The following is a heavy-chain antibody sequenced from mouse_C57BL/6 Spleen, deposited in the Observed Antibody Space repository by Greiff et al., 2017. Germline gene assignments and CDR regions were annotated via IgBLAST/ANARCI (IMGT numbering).Heavy chain of an antibody. Sequence: QVQLQQPGAELVMPGASVKLSCKASGYTFTSYWMHWVKQRPGQGLEWIGEIDPSDSYTNYNQKFKGKSTLTVDKSSSTAYMQLSSLTSEESAVYYCARQIGSSYDFDYWGQGTTLTVSS. CDR2: IDPSDSYT. V-gene: IGHV1-69*01. CDR1: GYTFTSYW. CDR3: ARQIGSSYDFDY. J-gene: IGHJ2*01. D-gene: IGHD1-1*01.